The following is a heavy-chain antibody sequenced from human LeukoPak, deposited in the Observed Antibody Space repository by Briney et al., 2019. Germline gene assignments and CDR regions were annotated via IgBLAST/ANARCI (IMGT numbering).Heavy chain of an antibody. D-gene: IGHD3-22*01. CDR2: IIPIFGTA. V-gene: IGHV1-69*05. CDR3: ARGNYDSSGYGGAFDI. Sequence: SVKVSCKASGGTFSSYAISWVRQAPGQGLEWMGGIIPIFGTANYAQKFQGRVTITTDESTSTAYMELSSLRSEDPAVYYCARGNYDSSGYGGAFDIWGQGTMVTVSS. CDR1: GGTFSSYA. J-gene: IGHJ3*02.